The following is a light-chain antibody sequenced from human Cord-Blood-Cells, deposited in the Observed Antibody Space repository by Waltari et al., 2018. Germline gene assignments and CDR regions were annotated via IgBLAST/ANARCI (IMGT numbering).Light chain of an antibody. J-gene: IGLJ2*01. Sequence: QSALTQPASVSGSPGQSITISCTGTSSDVGSYNLVSWYQQHPGKAPKLMIYEGSKRPSGVANRLSGSKSGNTASLTSSGLQAEDEADYYCCSYAGSSTFVVFGGGTKLTGL. CDR3: CSYAGSSTFVV. CDR1: SSDVGSYNL. V-gene: IGLV2-23*03. CDR2: EGS.